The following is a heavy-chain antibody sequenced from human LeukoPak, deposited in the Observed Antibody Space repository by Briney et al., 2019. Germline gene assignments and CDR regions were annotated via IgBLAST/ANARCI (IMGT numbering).Heavy chain of an antibody. V-gene: IGHV3-30-3*01. CDR2: ISYDGSNK. CDR1: GFTFSSYA. J-gene: IGHJ4*02. D-gene: IGHD1-26*01. CDR3: ARDSGSYLAGFDY. Sequence: PGRSLRLSCAASGFTFSSYAMHWVRQAPGKGLEWVAVISYDGSNKYYADSVKGRFTISRDNSKNTLYLQMNSLRAEDTAVYYCARDSGSYLAGFDYWGQGTLVTVS.